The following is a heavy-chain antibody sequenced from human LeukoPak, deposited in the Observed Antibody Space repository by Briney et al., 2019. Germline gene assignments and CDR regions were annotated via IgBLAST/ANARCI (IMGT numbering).Heavy chain of an antibody. CDR1: AYTSPNYG. Sequence: ASVKVSCKASAYTSPNYGITWVRQAPGRGLEWMGWISTYNGNAQYAQKFQGRVTMTTDTPTKTVYMELRSLRSNDTAVYYCALPAKGAFFYYYMEVWGKGTTVTVSS. V-gene: IGHV1-18*01. CDR3: ALPAKGAFFYYYMEV. J-gene: IGHJ6*03. CDR2: ISTYNGNA. D-gene: IGHD2-2*01.